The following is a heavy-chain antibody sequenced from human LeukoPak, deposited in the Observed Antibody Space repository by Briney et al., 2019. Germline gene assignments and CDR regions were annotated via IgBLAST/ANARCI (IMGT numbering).Heavy chain of an antibody. CDR1: GVTFSSYA. J-gene: IGHJ4*02. CDR3: AREGTLGVYFDY. CDR2: ISYDGSNK. V-gene: IGHV3-30-3*01. Sequence: GGSLRLSCAASGVTFSSYAMHWVRQAPGKGLEWVAVISYDGSNKYYADSVKGRFTISRDNSKNTLYLQMNSLRAEDTAVYYCAREGTLGVYFDYWGQGTLVTVS.